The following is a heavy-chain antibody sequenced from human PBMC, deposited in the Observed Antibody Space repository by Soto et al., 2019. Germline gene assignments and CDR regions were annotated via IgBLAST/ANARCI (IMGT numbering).Heavy chain of an antibody. CDR2: ISYDGSNK. D-gene: IGHD3-10*01. CDR1: GFTFSSYA. Sequence: GGSLRLSCAASGFTFSSYAMHWVRQAPGKGLEWVAVISYDGSNKYYADSVKGRFTISRDNSKNTLYLQMNSLRAEDTAVYYCAGALGIRGKFDYWGQGTLVTVSS. J-gene: IGHJ4*02. CDR3: AGALGIRGKFDY. V-gene: IGHV3-30-3*01.